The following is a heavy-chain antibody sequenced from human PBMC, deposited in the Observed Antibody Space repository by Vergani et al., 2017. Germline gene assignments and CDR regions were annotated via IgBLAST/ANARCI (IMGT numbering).Heavy chain of an antibody. CDR1: GFTFSHYS. CDR3: AREGNSYYDILGRYYFNN. V-gene: IGHV3-21*01. CDR2: ISGNNDDV. Sequence: EVQMVESGGGLVKPGGSLRLSCVASGFTFSHYSMNWVRQAPGKGLEWVSSISGNNDDVYYADSVKGRFTISRDNAKNSLYLQMNSLRAEDTAVYYCAREGNSYYDILGRYYFNNWGQGTLVTVSS. J-gene: IGHJ4*02. D-gene: IGHD3-9*01.